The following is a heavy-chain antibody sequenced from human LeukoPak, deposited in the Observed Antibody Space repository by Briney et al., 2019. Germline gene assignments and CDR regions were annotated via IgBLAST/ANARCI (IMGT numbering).Heavy chain of an antibody. CDR3: ARTWELLPDFDY. CDR1: GFTFSSYS. V-gene: IGHV3-74*01. CDR2: INSDGSST. Sequence: GGSLRLSCAASGFTFSSYSMNWVRHAPGKGLVWVSRINSDGSSTRYADSVKGRFTISRDNAKNTLYLQMNSLRAEDTAVYYCARTWELLPDFDYWGQGTLVTVSS. J-gene: IGHJ4*02. D-gene: IGHD1-26*01.